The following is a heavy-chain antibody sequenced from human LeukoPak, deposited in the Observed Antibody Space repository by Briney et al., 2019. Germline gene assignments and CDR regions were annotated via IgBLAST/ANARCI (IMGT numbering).Heavy chain of an antibody. Sequence: GGSLRLSCAASGFTFSSYSMNWVRQAPGRGLEWVSSISSSSSYIYYADSVKGRFTISRDNAKNSLYLQMNSLRAEDTAVYYCARDWRPYYGMDVWGQGTTVTASS. CDR1: GFTFSSYS. CDR3: ARDWRPYYGMDV. V-gene: IGHV3-21*01. CDR2: ISSSSSYI. J-gene: IGHJ6*02.